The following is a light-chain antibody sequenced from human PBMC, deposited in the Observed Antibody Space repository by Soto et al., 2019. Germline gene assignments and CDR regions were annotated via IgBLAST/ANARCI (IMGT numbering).Light chain of an antibody. CDR2: RAS. Sequence: EVVMTQSPDTLSVSPGERATLSCRASQSVSSSLAWYQQKPGQAPRLLIYRASTRATGVPARFSGSGSGTEFTLTISSLQSEDVAVYYCQHFHNWPSWTFGQGTRVEIK. V-gene: IGKV3-15*01. CDR3: QHFHNWPSWT. CDR1: QSVSSS. J-gene: IGKJ1*01.